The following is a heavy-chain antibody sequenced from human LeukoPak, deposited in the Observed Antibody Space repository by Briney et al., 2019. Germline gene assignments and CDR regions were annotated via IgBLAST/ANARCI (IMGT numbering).Heavy chain of an antibody. J-gene: IGHJ4*02. CDR1: GGSFSGYY. V-gene: IGHV4-34*01. Sequence: SETLSLTCTVYGGSFSGYYWSWIRQPPGKGLEWIGEINHSGSTNYDPSLKSRVAISVDTSKNQFSLKLSSVTAADTAVYYCARGGGYYGSGIYFDYWGQGTLVTVSS. CDR2: INHSGST. CDR3: ARGGGYYGSGIYFDY. D-gene: IGHD3-10*01.